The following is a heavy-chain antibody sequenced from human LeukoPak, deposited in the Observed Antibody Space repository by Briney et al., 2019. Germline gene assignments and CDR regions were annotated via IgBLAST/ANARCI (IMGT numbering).Heavy chain of an antibody. Sequence: GASVKVSCKASEYTFTTYYIHWVRQAPGQGLEWMGRINPGSGGTNYAQKFQGRVTMTGDTSISTAYMELSSLRSEDTAVYYCARGNPLGLEWFEDAFDIWGQGTMVTVSS. J-gene: IGHJ3*02. V-gene: IGHV1-2*06. D-gene: IGHD3-3*01. CDR2: INPGSGGT. CDR1: EYTFTTYY. CDR3: ARGNPLGLEWFEDAFDI.